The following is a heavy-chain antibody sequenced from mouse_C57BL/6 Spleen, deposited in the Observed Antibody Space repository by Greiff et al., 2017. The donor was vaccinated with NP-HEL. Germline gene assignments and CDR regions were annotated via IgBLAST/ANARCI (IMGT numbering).Heavy chain of an antibody. J-gene: IGHJ3*01. D-gene: IGHD1-1*01. V-gene: IGHV1-82*01. CDR3: ASYYYGRSYWFAY. CDR2: IYPGDGDT. CDR1: GYAFSSSW. Sequence: VQLQQSGPELVKPGASVKISCKASGYAFSSSWMNWVKQRPGKGLEWIGRIYPGDGDTNYNGKFKGKATLTADKSSSTAYMQLSSLTSEDSAVYFCASYYYGRSYWFAYWGQGTLVTVSA.